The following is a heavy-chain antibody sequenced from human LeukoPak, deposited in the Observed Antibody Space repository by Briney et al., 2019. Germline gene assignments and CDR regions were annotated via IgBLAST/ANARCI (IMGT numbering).Heavy chain of an antibody. V-gene: IGHV3-30-3*01. J-gene: IGHJ4*02. Sequence: QPGGSLRLSCAASGFTFSSYVMHWVRQAPGKGLEWVAIISYDGTNKYYADSVKGRFTISRDNSKNTLYLQMNSLRTEDTAVYYCARSRRFGELLHAHDYWGQGTLVTVSS. CDR2: ISYDGTNK. CDR1: GFTFSSYV. CDR3: ARSRRFGELLHAHDY. D-gene: IGHD3-10*01.